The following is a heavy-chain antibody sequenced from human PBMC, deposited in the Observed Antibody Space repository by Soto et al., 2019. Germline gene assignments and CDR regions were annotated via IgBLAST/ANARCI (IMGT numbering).Heavy chain of an antibody. D-gene: IGHD6-19*01. CDR2: IIPIFGTA. CDR1: GGTFSSYA. J-gene: IGHJ3*02. CDR3: ARVDRGWESPNAFDI. Sequence: GASVKVSCKASGGTFSSYAISWVRQAPGQGLEWMGGIIPIFGTANYAQKFQGRVTITADESTSTAYMELSSLRSEDTAVYYCARVDRGWESPNAFDIWGQGTMVTVSS. V-gene: IGHV1-69*13.